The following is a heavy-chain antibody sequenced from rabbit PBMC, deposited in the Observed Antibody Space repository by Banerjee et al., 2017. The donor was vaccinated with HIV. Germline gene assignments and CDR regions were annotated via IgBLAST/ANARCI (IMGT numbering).Heavy chain of an antibody. D-gene: IGHD2-1*01. Sequence: QLVESGGGLVTLGGSLKLSCKGSAFDLSTYGMSWVRQAPGKGLEWIGYIDPVFGSTYYASWVNGRFPISSHNAQNTLYLQLNSLTAADTATYFCVRGGTYDDYGDLINLWGQGTLVTVS. CDR1: AFDLSTYG. J-gene: IGHJ4*01. CDR2: IDPVFGST. V-gene: IGHV1S7*01. CDR3: VRGGTYDDYGDLINL.